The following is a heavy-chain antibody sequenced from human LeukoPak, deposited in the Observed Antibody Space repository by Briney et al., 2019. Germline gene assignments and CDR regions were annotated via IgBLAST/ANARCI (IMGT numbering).Heavy chain of an antibody. D-gene: IGHD3-3*01. CDR1: DLTLSSYW. V-gene: IGHV3-7*01. CDR3: ARDRRITIFGVVVY. J-gene: IGHJ4*02. Sequence: GGSLRLSCEASDLTLSSYWMSWVRQAPGKGLEWVATIKQDGSEKYYVDSVKGRFTISGDNAKNSLYLQMNSLRAEDTAVYYCARDRRITIFGVVVYWGQGTLVTVSS. CDR2: IKQDGSEK.